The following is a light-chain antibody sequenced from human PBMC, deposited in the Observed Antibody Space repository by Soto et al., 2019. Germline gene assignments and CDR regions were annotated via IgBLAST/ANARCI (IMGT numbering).Light chain of an antibody. J-gene: IGLJ1*01. Sequence: QSLLTHPPSVSGSPGQSVSISCTGTSSDVVSYNRVSWYQQPPGTAPKLMIYEVSKRPSGVPDRFSGSKSGNTASLTISGLQAADEADYYCSSYTSTYAYVFGTGTKVTVL. V-gene: IGLV2-18*02. CDR2: EVS. CDR3: SSYTSTYAYV. CDR1: SSDVVSYNR.